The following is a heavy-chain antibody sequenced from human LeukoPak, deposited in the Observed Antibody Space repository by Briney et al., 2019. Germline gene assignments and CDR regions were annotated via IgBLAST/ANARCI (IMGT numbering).Heavy chain of an antibody. CDR1: GYTLTELS. D-gene: IGHD2-15*01. CDR3: AREPRDSFYFDY. V-gene: IGHV1-24*01. Sequence: ASVKVSCKVSGYTLTELSMHWVRQAPGKGLEWMGGFDPEDGETIYAQKFQGRVTMTRDASTSTVYMELSSLTSEDTAVYYCAREPRDSFYFDYWGQGTLVTVSS. J-gene: IGHJ4*02. CDR2: FDPEDGET.